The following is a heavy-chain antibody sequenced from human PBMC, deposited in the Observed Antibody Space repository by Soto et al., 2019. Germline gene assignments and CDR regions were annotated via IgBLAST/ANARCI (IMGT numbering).Heavy chain of an antibody. Sequence: QVQLVQSGAEVRQPGASVKVSCKASGYTFTSFDINWVRQAAGRGPEWLGWMSPNSGGTGYAHKFEGRVAMTRDTSITTAYMELSSLTSEDTAVYYCARGITAGMDIWGQGTAVTVSS. J-gene: IGHJ6*02. CDR1: GYTFTSFD. CDR3: ARGITAGMDI. CDR2: MSPNSGGT. V-gene: IGHV1-8*01. D-gene: IGHD1-20*01.